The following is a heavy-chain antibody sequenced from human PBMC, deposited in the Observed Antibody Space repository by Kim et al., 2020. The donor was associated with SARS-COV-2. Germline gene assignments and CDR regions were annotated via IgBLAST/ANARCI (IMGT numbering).Heavy chain of an antibody. CDR3: ARGLMGIQLWLLDY. CDR2: ISSSSSYI. D-gene: IGHD5-18*01. J-gene: IGHJ4*02. CDR1: GFTFSSYS. V-gene: IGHV3-21*01. Sequence: GGSLRLSCAASGFTFSSYSMNWVRQAPGKGLEWVSSISSSSSYIYYADSVKGRFTISRDNAKNSLYLQMNSLRAEDTAVYYCARGLMGIQLWLLDYWGQGTLVTVSS.